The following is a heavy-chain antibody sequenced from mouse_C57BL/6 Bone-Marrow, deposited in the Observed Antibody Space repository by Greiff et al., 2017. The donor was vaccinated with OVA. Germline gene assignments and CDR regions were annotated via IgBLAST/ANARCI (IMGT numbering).Heavy chain of an antibody. Sequence: QVQLQQSGAELVKPGASVKISCKASGYAFSSYWMNWVKQRPGKGLEWIGQIYPGDGDTNYNGKFKGKATLTADKSSSTAYMQLSSLTSEDSAVYFCARKAYDGYAFAYWGQGTLVTVSA. CDR1: GYAFSSYW. D-gene: IGHD2-3*01. V-gene: IGHV1-80*01. CDR3: ARKAYDGYAFAY. CDR2: IYPGDGDT. J-gene: IGHJ3*01.